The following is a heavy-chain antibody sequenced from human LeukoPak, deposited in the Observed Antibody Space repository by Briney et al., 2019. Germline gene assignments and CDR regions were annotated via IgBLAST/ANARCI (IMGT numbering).Heavy chain of an antibody. CDR1: GFTFSSRDW. J-gene: IGHJ3*02. CDR2: ISYDGSNK. Sequence: PGGSLRLSCVASGFTFSSRDWMTWVRQAPGKGLEWVAVISYDGSNKYYADSVKGRFAISRDNSKNTLYLQMNSLRAEDTALYYCARVKDSSSYHDAFDMWGQGTMVTVSS. V-gene: IGHV3-30*03. CDR3: ARVKDSSSYHDAFDM. D-gene: IGHD6-13*01.